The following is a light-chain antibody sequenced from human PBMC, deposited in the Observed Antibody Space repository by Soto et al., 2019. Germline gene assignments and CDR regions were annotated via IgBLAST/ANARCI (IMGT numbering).Light chain of an antibody. CDR3: QQGSTFPT. CDR2: SVS. J-gene: IGKJ1*01. CDR1: QGIGSW. Sequence: DIQMTQSPSFVSASVGDRVSITCRASQGIGSWLAWYQQKPGTAPKLLIYSVSSWQSGVPSRFSGSGSGTDFTLTISSLQPEDFATYYCQQGSTFPTFGQGTKVEVK. V-gene: IGKV1-12*01.